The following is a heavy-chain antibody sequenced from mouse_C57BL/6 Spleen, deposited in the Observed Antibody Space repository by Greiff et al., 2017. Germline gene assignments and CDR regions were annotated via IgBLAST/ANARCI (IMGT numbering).Heavy chain of an antibody. CDR2: IYPGSGST. J-gene: IGHJ4*01. CDR3: AIRDYSYAMDY. V-gene: IGHV1-55*01. Sequence: QVQLKQSGAELVKPGASVKMSCKASGYTFTSYWITWVKQRPGQGLEWIGDIYPGSGSTNYNEKFKSKATLTVDTSSSTAYMQLSSLTSEDSAVYYCAIRDYSYAMDYWGQGTSVTVSS. CDR1: GYTFTSYW.